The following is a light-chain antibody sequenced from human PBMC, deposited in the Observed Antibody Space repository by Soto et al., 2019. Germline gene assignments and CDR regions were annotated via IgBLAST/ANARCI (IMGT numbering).Light chain of an antibody. CDR2: DVN. J-gene: IGLJ2*01. V-gene: IGLV2-11*01. CDR3: CSYAGSYTL. Sequence: QSALTQPRSVSGSPGQSVTISCTGTSSDVGGYNFVSWYQQHPGKVPKLIIYDVNKRPSGVPDRFSASKSGNTASLTISGLQAEDEADYYCCSYAGSYTLFGGGTQLTVL. CDR1: SSDVGGYNF.